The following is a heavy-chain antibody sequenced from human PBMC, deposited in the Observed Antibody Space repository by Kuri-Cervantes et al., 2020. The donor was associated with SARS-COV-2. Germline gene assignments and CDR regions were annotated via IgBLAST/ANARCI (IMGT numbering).Heavy chain of an antibody. CDR3: AKNSLVPTPEYMDV. D-gene: IGHD2-2*01. CDR1: GFTFSSYA. J-gene: IGHJ6*03. CDR2: LSRTGATT. Sequence: GGSLRLSCAASGFTFSSYAMTWVRQAPGKGLEWVSTLSRTGATTYYLDSVKGRFTISRDTSKNTLYLQMNSLRAEDAAVYYCAKNSLVPTPEYMDVWGKGTTVTVSS. V-gene: IGHV3-23*01.